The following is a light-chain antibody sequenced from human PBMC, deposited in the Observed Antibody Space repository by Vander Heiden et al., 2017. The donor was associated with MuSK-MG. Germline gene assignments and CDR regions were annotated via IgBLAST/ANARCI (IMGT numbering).Light chain of an antibody. CDR2: AGTVVSVG. J-gene: IGLJ1*01. CDR1: SGYSNYK. Sequence: QPVLTQPPSASASLGASVTLTCTLSSGYSNYKVDWYQQRPGKGPRFVMRAGTVVSVGSKGDGIPDRFSVVCSGVNRYPNTKNILEEDEGDYHCCAAPDSGSNFFWVFGTGTNVTVI. CDR3: CAAPDSGSNFFWV. V-gene: IGLV9-49*01.